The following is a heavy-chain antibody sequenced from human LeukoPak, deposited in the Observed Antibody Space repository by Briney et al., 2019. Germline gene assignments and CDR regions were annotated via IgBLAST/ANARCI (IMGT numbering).Heavy chain of an antibody. CDR1: GYSFTSHW. V-gene: IGHV5-51*01. CDR2: IYPGDSDT. D-gene: IGHD2-21*02. J-gene: IGHJ4*02. Sequence: GESLKISCKGYGYSFTSHWIGWVRQMPGKGLEWMGMIYPGDSDTRYSPSFQGQVTISADKSISTAYLQWSSLKASDTAMYYCARRAYCGGDCYADYWGQGTLVTVSS. CDR3: ARRAYCGGDCYADY.